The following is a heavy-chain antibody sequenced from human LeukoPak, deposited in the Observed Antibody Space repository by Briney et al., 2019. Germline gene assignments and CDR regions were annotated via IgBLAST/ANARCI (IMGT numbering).Heavy chain of an antibody. Sequence: ASETLSLTCTVSGGSISSSSYYWGWIRQPPGKGLEWIGEINNGGGTKYHPSLKSRVSISGDSSKNQFSLRLNSVTGADTAVYYCARRPGGDRSGTYYNFIPLPFDFWGQGVQVTVSS. CDR1: GGSISSSSYY. D-gene: IGHD3-10*01. CDR3: ARRPGGDRSGTYYNFIPLPFDF. J-gene: IGHJ4*02. V-gene: IGHV4-39*07. CDR2: INNGGGT.